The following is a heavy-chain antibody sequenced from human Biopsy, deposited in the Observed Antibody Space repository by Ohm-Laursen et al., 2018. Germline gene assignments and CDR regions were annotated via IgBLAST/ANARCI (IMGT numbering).Heavy chain of an antibody. V-gene: IGHV1-2*06. CDR2: VNPKKGDT. Sequence: SVKVSCNTTGYTFTDDQIHWVREAPGQGLEWMGLVNPKKGDTRYAQKFQGRVTMTSDVSVATAYMELTGLTSDDTAVYLCSREQHYYSAWGQGTLVTVSS. CDR1: GYTFTDDQ. D-gene: IGHD2-21*02. CDR3: SREQHYYSA. J-gene: IGHJ5*02.